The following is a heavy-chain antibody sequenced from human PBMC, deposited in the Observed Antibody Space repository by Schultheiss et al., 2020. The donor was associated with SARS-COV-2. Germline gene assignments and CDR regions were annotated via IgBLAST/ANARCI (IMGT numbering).Heavy chain of an antibody. V-gene: IGHV4-34*01. Sequence: SETLSLTCTVSGGSISSYYWSWIRQPPGKGLEWIGEINHSGSTNYNPSLKSRVTMSVHTSKNQFSLKLSSVTAADTAVYYCARVPELVPVLDYWGQGTLVTVSS. CDR3: ARVPELVPVLDY. J-gene: IGHJ4*02. D-gene: IGHD6-13*01. CDR1: GGSISSYY. CDR2: INHSGST.